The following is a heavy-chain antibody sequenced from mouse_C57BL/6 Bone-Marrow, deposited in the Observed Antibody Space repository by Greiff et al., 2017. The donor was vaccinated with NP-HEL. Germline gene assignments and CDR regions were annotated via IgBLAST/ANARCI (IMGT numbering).Heavy chain of an antibody. D-gene: IGHD2-3*01. CDR2: IDPNSGGT. V-gene: IGHV1-72*01. J-gene: IGHJ4*01. CDR3: ARFDGYYGYAMDY. Sequence: QVQLKQPGAELVKPGASVKLSCKASGYTFTSYWMHWVRQRPGRGLEWIGRIDPNSGGTKYNEKFKSKATLTVDKPSSTAYMQLSSLTSEDSAVYYCARFDGYYGYAMDYWGQGTSVTVSS. CDR1: GYTFTSYW.